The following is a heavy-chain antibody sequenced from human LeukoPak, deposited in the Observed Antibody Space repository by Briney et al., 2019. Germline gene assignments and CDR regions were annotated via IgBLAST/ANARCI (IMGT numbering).Heavy chain of an antibody. J-gene: IGHJ3*02. D-gene: IGHD3-22*01. V-gene: IGHV4-39*07. CDR3: ARAVSGYPDAFDI. CDR1: GGSISSSSYY. CDR2: IYYSGST. Sequence: PSETLSLTCTVSGGSISSSSYYWGWIRQPPGKGLEWIGSIYYSGSTYYNPSLKSRVTISVDTSKNQFSLKLSSVTAADTAVYYCARAVSGYPDAFDIWGQGTMVTVSS.